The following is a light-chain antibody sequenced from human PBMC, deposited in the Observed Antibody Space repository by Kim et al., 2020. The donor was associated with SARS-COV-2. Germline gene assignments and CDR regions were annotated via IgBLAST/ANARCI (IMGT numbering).Light chain of an antibody. CDR3: QQYNKWLYT. Sequence: EIVMTQSPATLSVSPGERATLSCRASQSVSSNLAWYQQKPGQAPRLLIYDASSRATGIPARFSGSGSGTEFTLTISSLQSEDFAVYYCQQYNKWLYTFGQGKRLEIK. CDR2: DAS. V-gene: IGKV3-15*01. J-gene: IGKJ5*01. CDR1: QSVSSN.